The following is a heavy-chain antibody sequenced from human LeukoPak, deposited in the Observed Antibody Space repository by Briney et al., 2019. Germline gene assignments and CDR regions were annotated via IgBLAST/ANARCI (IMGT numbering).Heavy chain of an antibody. D-gene: IGHD4-17*01. CDR1: GYTFTSYY. CDR3: ARDQKDYGDYEGLLDY. CDR2: INPSGGST. Sequence: ASVKVSCKASGYTFTSYYVHWVRQAPGQGLEWMGIINPSGGSTSYAQKFQGRVTMTRDMSTSTVYMELSSLRSEDTAVYYCARDQKDYGDYEGLLDYWGQGTLVTVSS. J-gene: IGHJ4*02. V-gene: IGHV1-46*01.